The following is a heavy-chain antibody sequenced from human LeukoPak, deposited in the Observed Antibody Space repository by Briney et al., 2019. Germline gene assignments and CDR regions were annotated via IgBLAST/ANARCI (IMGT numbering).Heavy chain of an antibody. D-gene: IGHD3-10*01. CDR2: ISSSSSTI. J-gene: IGHJ4*02. V-gene: IGHV3-48*04. CDR1: GFTFSSYS. CDR3: AKDNGRGYGSGSYHFDY. Sequence: GGSLRLSCAASGFTFSSYSMNRVRQAPGEGLEWVSYISSSSSTIYYADSVKGRFTISRDNAKNSLYLQMNSLRAEDTAVYYCAKDNGRGYGSGSYHFDYWGQGTLVTVSS.